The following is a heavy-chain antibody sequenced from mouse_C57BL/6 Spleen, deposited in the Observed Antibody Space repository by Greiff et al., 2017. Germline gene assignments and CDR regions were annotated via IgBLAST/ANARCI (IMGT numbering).Heavy chain of an antibody. CDR1: GYTFTSYW. J-gene: IGHJ2*01. D-gene: IGHD1-1*01. V-gene: IGHV1-59*01. Sequence: QVQLQQSGAELVRPGTSVKLSCKASGYTFTSYWMHWVKQRPGQGLEWIGVIDPSDSYTNYNQKFKGKATLTLDTSSSTAYMQLSSLTSEDSAVYYCARNEITTVVAPFDYWGQGTTLTVSS. CDR2: IDPSDSYT. CDR3: ARNEITTVVAPFDY.